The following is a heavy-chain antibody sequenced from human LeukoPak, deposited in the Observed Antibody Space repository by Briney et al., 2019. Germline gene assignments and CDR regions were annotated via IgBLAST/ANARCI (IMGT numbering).Heavy chain of an antibody. Sequence: GGSLRLSCATSGFTFSSYSMHWVRQAPGKGLEWVSYISSSSSAIKYADSVKGRFTISRDNAKNSLYLQMNNLRDKDTAVYYCARDLYYGFDYWGQGTLVSVSS. D-gene: IGHD1-26*01. CDR2: ISSSSSAI. V-gene: IGHV3-48*02. CDR1: GFTFSSYS. CDR3: ARDLYYGFDY. J-gene: IGHJ4*02.